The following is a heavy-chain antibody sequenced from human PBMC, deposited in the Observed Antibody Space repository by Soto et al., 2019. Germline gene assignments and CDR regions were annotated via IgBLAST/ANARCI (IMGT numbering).Heavy chain of an antibody. CDR2: INPSGGST. Sequence: ASVKVSCKASGYTFTSYYMHWVRQAPGQGLEWMGIINPSGGSTSYAQKFQGRVTMTRDTSTSTVCMELSSLRSEDTAVYYCARGGGGYYYDSSGYPADAFDIWGQGTMVTVSS. V-gene: IGHV1-46*01. CDR1: GYTFTSYY. J-gene: IGHJ3*02. CDR3: ARGGGGYYYDSSGYPADAFDI. D-gene: IGHD3-22*01.